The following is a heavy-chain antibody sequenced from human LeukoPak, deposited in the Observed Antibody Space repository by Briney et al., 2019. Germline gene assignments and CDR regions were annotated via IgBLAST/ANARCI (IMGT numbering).Heavy chain of an antibody. V-gene: IGHV4-59*01. J-gene: IGHJ5*02. CDR1: GGSISSYY. CDR3: ARATLDYDSAALTRVDP. D-gene: IGHD3-22*01. CDR2: IYYSGST. Sequence: SETLSLTCTVSGGSISSYYWSWIRQPPGKGLEWIGYIYYSGSTNYNPSLKSRVTISVDTSKNQFSLKLSSVTAADTAVYYCARATLDYDSAALTRVDPWGQGTLVTVSS.